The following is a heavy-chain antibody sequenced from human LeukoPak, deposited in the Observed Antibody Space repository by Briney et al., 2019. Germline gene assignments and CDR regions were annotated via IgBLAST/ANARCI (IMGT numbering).Heavy chain of an antibody. D-gene: IGHD5-24*01. J-gene: IGHJ6*02. Sequence: GGSLRLSCVASGFNFSPYAVHWVRQAPGKGLEWVAIISNDGTTESYTDSVKGRFTISRDNFKNTLYLQMHSLRAEDTAIYYCVNRDGGWLQSSGTDVWGQGTAVTVS. CDR3: VNRDGGWLQSSGTDV. V-gene: IGHV3-30-3*01. CDR1: GFNFSPYA. CDR2: ISNDGTTE.